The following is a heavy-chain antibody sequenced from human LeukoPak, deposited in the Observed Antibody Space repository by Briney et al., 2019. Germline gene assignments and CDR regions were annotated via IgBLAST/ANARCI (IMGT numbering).Heavy chain of an antibody. V-gene: IGHV4-59*12. CDR1: GGSISSYY. Sequence: PSETLSLTCTVSGGSISSYYWSWIRQPPGKGLEWSGCIYYSGSTNYNPSLKSRVTMSVDTSKNQFSLKLSSVTAADAEVYYCARDAGSSWYDENWFDPWRQGTLVTVSS. CDR3: ARDAGSSWYDENWFDP. CDR2: IYYSGST. D-gene: IGHD6-13*01. J-gene: IGHJ5*02.